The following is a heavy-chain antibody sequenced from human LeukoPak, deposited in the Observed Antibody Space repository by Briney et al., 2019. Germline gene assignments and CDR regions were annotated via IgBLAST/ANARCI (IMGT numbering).Heavy chain of an antibody. CDR3: ARDYFYPMDV. V-gene: IGHV3-7*04. J-gene: IGHJ6*02. CDR2: IKHDGSEK. CDR1: GFTFRIYW. Sequence: PGGSLRLSCEASGFTFRIYWMSWVRQAPGKGLEWVANIKHDGSEKYYVDSVEGRFTVSRGNAKNSLYLQMNSLRAEDTAVYYCARDYFYPMDVWGQGTTVTVSS.